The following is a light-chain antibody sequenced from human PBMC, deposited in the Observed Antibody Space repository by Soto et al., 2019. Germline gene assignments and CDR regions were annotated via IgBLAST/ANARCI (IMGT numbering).Light chain of an antibody. CDR3: QQYNTYPRT. CDR1: QGISNY. CDR2: KAS. V-gene: IGKV1-16*01. Sequence: DIQMTQSPSSLSASVGDRVTMTFRASQGISNYLAWYQQKPGKAPKLLIYKASGLESGVPSRFSGSGYGTDFTLTISSLQPDDFATYYCQQYNTYPRTFGLGTKVDIK. J-gene: IGKJ1*01.